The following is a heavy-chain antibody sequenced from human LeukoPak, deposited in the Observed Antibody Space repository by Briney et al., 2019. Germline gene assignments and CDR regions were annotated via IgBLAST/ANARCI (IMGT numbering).Heavy chain of an antibody. D-gene: IGHD2-2*01. CDR3: AGHDLCSGTTCYDNFFDP. J-gene: IGHJ5*02. Sequence: SETLSLTCALSGGSIISSSHYWSWIRQPPGKELEWLGSIYYRGSTYYNPSLMSRVPISVDTSKNQFSLKLSSVTAANTAVYYCAGHDLCSGTTCYDNFFDPWGQGTLVTVSS. V-gene: IGHV4-39*01. CDR1: GGSIISSSHY. CDR2: IYYRGST.